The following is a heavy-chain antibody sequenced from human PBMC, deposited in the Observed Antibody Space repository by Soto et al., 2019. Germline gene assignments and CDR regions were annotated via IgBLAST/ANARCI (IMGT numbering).Heavy chain of an antibody. D-gene: IGHD5-18*01. Sequence: PSETLSLTCTVSGGSISSYYWSWIRQPPGKGLEWIGYIYYSGSTNYNPSLKSRVTISVDTSKNQFSLKPSSVTAADTAVYYCARQHRGYSYGSHFDYWGQGTLVTVS. J-gene: IGHJ4*02. CDR1: GGSISSYY. CDR3: ARQHRGYSYGSHFDY. V-gene: IGHV4-59*08. CDR2: IYYSGST.